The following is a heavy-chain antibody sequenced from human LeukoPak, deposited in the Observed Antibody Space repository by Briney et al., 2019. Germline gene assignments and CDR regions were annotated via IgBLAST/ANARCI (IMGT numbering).Heavy chain of an antibody. J-gene: IGHJ6*02. CDR3: ARYYYFAMDV. V-gene: IGHV4-59*01. CDR2: IFYTGST. CDR1: GGSISSYY. Sequence: SETLSLTCTVSGGSISSYYWSWIRQPPGKGLEWIGYIFYTGSTKYNPSLKSRVTITLDTSKNQFSLKLGSVSAADTAVYYCARYYYFAMDVWGQGTTVTVSS.